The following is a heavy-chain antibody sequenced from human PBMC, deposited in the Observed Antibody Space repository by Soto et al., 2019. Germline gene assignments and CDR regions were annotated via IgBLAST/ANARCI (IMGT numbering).Heavy chain of an antibody. J-gene: IGHJ4*02. CDR2: ISYSGSST. CDR1: GFTFSIYA. V-gene: IGHV3-23*01. D-gene: IGHD2-2*02. Sequence: EVQLLESGGGLVQPGESLKLSCAASGFTFSIYAMSWVRQAPGKGLEWVSGISYSGSSTYYADSVKGRFTISRDNSKNALYLLMNSLRGEDTAIYYCSKCAGDTATSCYRGIDYWGRGTLVTVYS. CDR3: SKCAGDTATSCYRGIDY.